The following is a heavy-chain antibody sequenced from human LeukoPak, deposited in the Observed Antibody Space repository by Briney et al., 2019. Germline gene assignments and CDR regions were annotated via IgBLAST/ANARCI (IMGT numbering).Heavy chain of an antibody. CDR2: ISCSSSSI. Sequence: GGSLRLSCAASGFTFSSYSMNWVRQAPGKGLEWVSFISCSSSSINYADSVKGRFTISRDNAKNSLYLQMNSLRAEDTAVYYCARDRDGTAYYPLDFRGQGTLVTVSS. V-gene: IGHV3-21*01. D-gene: IGHD3-22*01. CDR3: ARDRDGTAYYPLDF. CDR1: GFTFSSYS. J-gene: IGHJ4*02.